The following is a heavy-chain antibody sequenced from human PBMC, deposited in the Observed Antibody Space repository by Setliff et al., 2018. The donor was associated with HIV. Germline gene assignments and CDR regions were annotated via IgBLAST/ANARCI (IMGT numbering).Heavy chain of an antibody. V-gene: IGHV1-18*01. CDR3: ARLMLEVTVTTVWFDP. CDR2: ISAYNGNT. D-gene: IGHD4-17*01. J-gene: IGHJ5*02. Sequence: ASVKVSCKASGCTFTSYGISWVRQAPGQGLEWMGWISAYNGNTNYAQKLQGRVTMTTDTSTSTAYMELRSLRSDDTAVYYCARLMLEVTVTTVWFDPWGQGTLVTVSS. CDR1: GCTFTSYG.